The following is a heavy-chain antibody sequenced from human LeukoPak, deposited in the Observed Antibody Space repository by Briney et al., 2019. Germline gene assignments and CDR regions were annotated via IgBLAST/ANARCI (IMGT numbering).Heavy chain of an antibody. J-gene: IGHJ4*02. CDR2: ISAYNGNT. V-gene: IGHV1-18*01. CDR1: GYTFTSYG. Sequence: VASVKVSCKASGYTFTSYGISWVRQAPGQGLEWMGWISAYNGNTNYAQKLQGRVTMTTDASTSTAYMELRSLRSDDTAVYYCAREADILTGYYTGLDYWGQGTLVTVSS. CDR3: AREADILTGYYTGLDY. D-gene: IGHD3-9*01.